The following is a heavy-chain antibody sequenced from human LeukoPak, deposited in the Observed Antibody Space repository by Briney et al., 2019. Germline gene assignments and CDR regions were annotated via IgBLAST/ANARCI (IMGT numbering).Heavy chain of an antibody. J-gene: IGHJ4*02. Sequence: GGSLRLSCAASGFTFSSYAMSWVRQAPGMGLAWVSAISGSGGSTYYADSVKGRFTISRDNSKNTLYLQMNSLRAEDTAVYYCAKDRRGNWNYVGDLDYWGQETLVTVSS. CDR2: ISGSGGST. CDR3: AKDRRGNWNYVGDLDY. CDR1: GFTFSSYA. V-gene: IGHV3-23*01. D-gene: IGHD1-7*01.